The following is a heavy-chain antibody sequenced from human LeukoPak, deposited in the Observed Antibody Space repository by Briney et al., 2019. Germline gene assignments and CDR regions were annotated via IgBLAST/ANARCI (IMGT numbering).Heavy chain of an antibody. J-gene: IGHJ4*02. D-gene: IGHD6-19*01. CDR3: ARGIYSSGWYEYYFDY. V-gene: IGHV4-30-2*01. CDR1: GGSISSGVYS. Sequence: SQTLSLTSAVSGGSISSGVYSWSWIRQPPGKCLEWIVYIYHSGSTYYNPSLKSRVTISVDRSKNQFSLKLSSVTAADTAVYYCARGIYSSGWYEYYFDYWGQGTLVTVSS. CDR2: IYHSGST.